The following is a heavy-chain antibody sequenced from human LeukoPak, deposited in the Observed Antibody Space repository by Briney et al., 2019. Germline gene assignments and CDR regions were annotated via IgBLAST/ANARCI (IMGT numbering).Heavy chain of an antibody. CDR3: AKSYRSTTVITVGY. CDR1: GFTFSSYE. Sequence: GGSLRLSCVASGFTFSSYEMNWVRQAPGKGLEWAAYISSTGRTIYYADSVKGRFTISRDNAKNSLYLQMNSLKGEDPAVYYCAKSYRSTTVITVGYWGQGTRVTVSS. CDR2: ISSTGRTI. J-gene: IGHJ4*02. D-gene: IGHD4-23*01. V-gene: IGHV3-48*03.